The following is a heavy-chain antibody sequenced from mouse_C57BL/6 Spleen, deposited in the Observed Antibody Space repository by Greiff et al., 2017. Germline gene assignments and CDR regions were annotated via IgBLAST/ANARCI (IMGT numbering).Heavy chain of an antibody. J-gene: IGHJ3*01. CDR3: ARAPYDGFFAY. CDR2: ISDGGSYT. Sequence: EVKLVESGGGLVKPGGSLKLSCAASGFTFSSYAMSWVRQTPEKRLEWVATISDGGSYTYYPDNVKGRFTISRDNAKNNLYLQMSHLKSEDTAMYYCARAPYDGFFAYWGQGTLVTVSA. CDR1: GFTFSSYA. V-gene: IGHV5-4*03. D-gene: IGHD2-3*01.